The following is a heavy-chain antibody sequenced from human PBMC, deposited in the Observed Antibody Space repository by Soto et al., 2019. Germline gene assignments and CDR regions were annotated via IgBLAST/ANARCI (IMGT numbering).Heavy chain of an antibody. V-gene: IGHV3-30*03. J-gene: IGHJ3*02. CDR1: GFTFSSYG. D-gene: IGHD3-22*01. Sequence: GGSLRLSCAASGFTFSSYGMHWVRQAPGKGLEWVAVISYDGSNKYYADSVKGRFTISRDNSKNTLYLQMNSLRAEDTAVYYCARAYYYDSSGYYDDAFDIWGQGTMVTVS. CDR3: ARAYYYDSSGYYDDAFDI. CDR2: ISYDGSNK.